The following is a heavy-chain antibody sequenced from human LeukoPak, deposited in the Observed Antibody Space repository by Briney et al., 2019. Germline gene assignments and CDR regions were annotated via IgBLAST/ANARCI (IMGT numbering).Heavy chain of an antibody. V-gene: IGHV3-33*01. CDR2: IYYDGSNK. CDR1: GFTFSTYG. CDR3: TREEVRAPLDN. D-gene: IGHD3-10*01. Sequence: GGSLRLSCAASGFTFSTYGMHWVRQAPGKGLEWVALIYYDGSNKYYADSVKGRFTVSRDNSKNTLYLQMNVLRAEDTGVYYCTREEVRAPLDNWGQGTLVTVSS. J-gene: IGHJ4*02.